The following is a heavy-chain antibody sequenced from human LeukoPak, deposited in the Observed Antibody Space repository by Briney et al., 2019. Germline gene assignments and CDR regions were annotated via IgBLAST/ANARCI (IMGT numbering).Heavy chain of an antibody. D-gene: IGHD3-9*01. J-gene: IGHJ4*02. CDR1: SYSINMVFY. V-gene: IGHV4-38-2*02. CDR2: IFYTGVT. Sequence: SSETLSLTSAVSSYSINMVFYLDWIRRPPGKGLEWIGTIFYTGVTYYNPSLKSQVSLYVDTSKIQFSLKVNSVTATDTSVYYCAGDRGGRTGYASGAFDFWGQGTLVTVSS. CDR3: AGDRGGRTGYASGAFDF.